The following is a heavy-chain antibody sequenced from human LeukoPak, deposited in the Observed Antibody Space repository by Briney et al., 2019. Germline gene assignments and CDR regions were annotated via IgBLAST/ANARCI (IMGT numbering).Heavy chain of an antibody. CDR3: ARDPVEWELLLDY. J-gene: IGHJ4*02. V-gene: IGHV3-7*01. CDR1: GFTFSNYC. D-gene: IGHD1-26*01. Sequence: GGSLRLSCAASGFTFSNYCMGWVRQAPGKRPGWVANMNIDGSEKYYADSVKGRFSISRDNARNSVYLQMASLRVEDTAVYYCARDPVEWELLLDYWGQGTLVTVSS. CDR2: MNIDGSEK.